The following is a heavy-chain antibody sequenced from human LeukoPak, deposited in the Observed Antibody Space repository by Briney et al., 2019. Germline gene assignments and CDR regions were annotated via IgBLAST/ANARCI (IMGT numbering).Heavy chain of an antibody. V-gene: IGHV6-1*01. Sequence: SQTLSLTCAISGDSVSSNSAAWNWIRQSPSRGLEWLGRTYYKSKWSNDYAVSVESRITINPDTSKNQFSLHLNSVTPDDTAVYYCARRNWSDAYYFDFWGQGTLVTVSS. CDR3: ARRNWSDAYYFDF. D-gene: IGHD1-1*01. CDR1: GDSVSSNSAA. J-gene: IGHJ4*02. CDR2: TYYKSKWSN.